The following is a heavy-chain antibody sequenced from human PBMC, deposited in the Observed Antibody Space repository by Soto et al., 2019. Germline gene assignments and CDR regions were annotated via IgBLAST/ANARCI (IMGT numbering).Heavy chain of an antibody. CDR1: GGSISSGGYY. D-gene: IGHD2-21*02. V-gene: IGHV4-31*03. Sequence: QVQLQESGPGLVKPSQTLSLTCTVSGGSISSGGYYWSWIRQHPGNGLEWIGYIYYSGSTYYNPSLKSRVTLSVDTSKNQFALKLSSVTVAGTAVYCCARVVTALYWNFDLWGRGTLVTVSS. CDR2: IYYSGST. CDR3: ARVVTALYWNFDL. J-gene: IGHJ2*01.